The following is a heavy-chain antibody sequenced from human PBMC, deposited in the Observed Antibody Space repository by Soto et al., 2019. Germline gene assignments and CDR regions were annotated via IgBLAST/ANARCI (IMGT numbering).Heavy chain of an antibody. CDR2: LNSGGTTA. V-gene: IGHV3-74*01. CDR1: GFTFNSYW. Sequence: GGSLRLSCAASGFTFNSYWMHWVRQAPGKGLMWISRLNSGGTTANYAVSVSGRFTISRDNAKNTLYLQLNSLSDEDTAVYYCARGVPGYYAVDVWGQGTTVTVSS. J-gene: IGHJ6*02. CDR3: ARGVPGYYAVDV.